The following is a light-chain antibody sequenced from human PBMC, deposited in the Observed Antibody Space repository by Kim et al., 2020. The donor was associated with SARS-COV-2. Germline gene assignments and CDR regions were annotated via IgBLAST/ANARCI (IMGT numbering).Light chain of an antibody. CDR1: SANIASNY. CDR2: RNN. Sequence: GQRVTISCSGSSANIASNYVYWYQQFPGTAPKMLIYRNNQRPSGVPDRFSGSKSGTSASLAISGLRFEDEVHYYCAAWDDSLSALLFGGGTQLTVL. J-gene: IGLJ2*01. V-gene: IGLV1-47*01. CDR3: AAWDDSLSALL.